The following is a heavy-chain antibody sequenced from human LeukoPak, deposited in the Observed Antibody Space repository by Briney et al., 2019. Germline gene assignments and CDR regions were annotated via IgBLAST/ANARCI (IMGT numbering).Heavy chain of an antibody. CDR2: IYPGDSDT. CDR3: AIKGDYYDSSGYYYYFDY. V-gene: IGHV5-51*01. J-gene: IGHJ4*02. D-gene: IGHD3-22*01. CDR1: GYSFTSYW. Sequence: GESLKISCKGSGYSFTSYWIGWVRQMPGKGLEWIGIIYPGDSDTSYSPSFQGQVTISADKSISTAYLQWSSLKASDTDMYYCAIKGDYYDSSGYYYYFDYWGQGTLVTVSS.